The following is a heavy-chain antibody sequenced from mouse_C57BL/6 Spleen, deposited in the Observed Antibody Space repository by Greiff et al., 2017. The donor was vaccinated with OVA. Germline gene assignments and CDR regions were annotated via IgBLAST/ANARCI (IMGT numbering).Heavy chain of an antibody. J-gene: IGHJ2*01. V-gene: IGHV5-9*01. Sequence: DVMLVESGGDLVKPGGSRKLSCAASGFTFGRYTMSGVRQTPEESVGWGGAMSGAGGNTYYTDSVKGRFTISRDKAKTTLYLQMSSLRSEDTALYYCARHEGWDFDYWGQGTTLTVSS. CDR2: MSGAGGNT. CDR3: ARHEGWDFDY. D-gene: IGHD3-3*01. CDR1: GFTFGRYT.